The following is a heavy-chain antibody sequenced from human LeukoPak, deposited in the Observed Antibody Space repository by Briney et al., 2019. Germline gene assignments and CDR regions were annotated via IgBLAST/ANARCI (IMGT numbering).Heavy chain of an antibody. CDR1: GFSVGSNY. CDR2: IYSDGSI. CDR3: ARDRRRLRGMNGDGDAFDI. D-gene: IGHD1-1*01. Sequence: SGGSLRLSCAAAGFSVGSNYISWVRQAPGKGLEWVSMIYSDGSIFHADSVKGRFTMSRDNSRNTLDLQMNSLRVEDTAVYFCARDRRRLRGMNGDGDAFDIWGQGTMVTVSS. J-gene: IGHJ3*02. V-gene: IGHV3-53*01.